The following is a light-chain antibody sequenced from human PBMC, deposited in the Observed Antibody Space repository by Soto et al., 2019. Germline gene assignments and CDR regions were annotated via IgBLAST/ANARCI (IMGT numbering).Light chain of an antibody. V-gene: IGLV2-14*01. CDR1: SSDVGGYNY. Sequence: QSVLTQPASVSGSPGQSITISCTGTSSDVGGYNYVSWYQQHPGKAPKLMIYEVSNRPSGVSNRFSGSKSGNTASLTISGLQAEDEADYYCSSYTSSSTPWVFGGGTKLPAL. CDR2: EVS. CDR3: SSYTSSSTPWV. J-gene: IGLJ3*02.